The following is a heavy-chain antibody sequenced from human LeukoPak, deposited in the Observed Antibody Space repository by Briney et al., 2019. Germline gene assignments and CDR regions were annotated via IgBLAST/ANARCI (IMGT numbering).Heavy chain of an antibody. Sequence: GGSLRLSCAASGFTFSSYWMSWVRQAPGKGLEWVANIKQDGSEKYYVDSVKGRFTISRDNAKNSLYLQMNSLRAEDTAVYFCARVHEYGSDTHYYYGMDVWGKGTTVTVSS. J-gene: IGHJ6*04. D-gene: IGHD3-10*01. V-gene: IGHV3-7*03. CDR2: IKQDGSEK. CDR3: ARVHEYGSDTHYYYGMDV. CDR1: GFTFSSYW.